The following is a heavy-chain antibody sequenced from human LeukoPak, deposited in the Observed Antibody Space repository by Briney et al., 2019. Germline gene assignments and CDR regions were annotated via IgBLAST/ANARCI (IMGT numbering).Heavy chain of an antibody. CDR2: INHSGST. Sequence: SETLSLTCAVCGGSFSGYYWSWIRQPPGKGLEWIGEINHSGSTNYNPSLKSRVTISVDTSKNQFSLKLSSVTAADTAVYYCARGKGHYDFWSGYPSRSYYYYYYMDVWGKGTTVTVSS. V-gene: IGHV4-34*01. D-gene: IGHD3-3*01. J-gene: IGHJ6*03. CDR3: ARGKGHYDFWSGYPSRSYYYYYYMDV. CDR1: GGSFSGYY.